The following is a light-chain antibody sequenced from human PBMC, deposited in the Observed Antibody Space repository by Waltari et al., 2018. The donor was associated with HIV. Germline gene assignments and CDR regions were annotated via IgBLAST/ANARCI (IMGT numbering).Light chain of an antibody. V-gene: IGKV3-15*01. CDR3: QQYNDWPWT. J-gene: IGKJ1*01. CDR2: GAS. Sequence: LVMPQSPGTLSLSPGERATLSCRASQGVDLHVAWLQQKPGQAPRVLVYGASIRATDIPARFSGTGSGTDFTLTISGLQSEDSAIYYCQQYNDWPWTFGPGTQVEIQ. CDR1: QGVDLH.